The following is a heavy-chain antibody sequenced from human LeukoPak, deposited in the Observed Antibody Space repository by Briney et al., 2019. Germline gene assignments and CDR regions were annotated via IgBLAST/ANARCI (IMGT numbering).Heavy chain of an antibody. J-gene: IGHJ4*02. D-gene: IGHD6-19*01. CDR3: ARASGGSSGWYG. V-gene: IGHV3-11*06. Sequence: PGGSLRLSCAASGFTFSDYYMSWIRQAPGKGLEWVSYISSSSSYTNYADSAKGRFTISRDNAKNSLYLQMNSLRAEDTAVYYCARASGGSSGWYGWGQGTLVTVSS. CDR2: ISSSSSYT. CDR1: GFTFSDYY.